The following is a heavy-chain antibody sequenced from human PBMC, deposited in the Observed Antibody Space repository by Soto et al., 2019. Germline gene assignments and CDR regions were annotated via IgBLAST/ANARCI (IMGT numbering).Heavy chain of an antibody. V-gene: IGHV1-18*01. Sequence: ASVKVSCKASGYTFTSYGISWVRQAPGQGLEWMGWISSYNGNTNYEESLQGRVTMTTDTSTSTVYMEVSSLRSEDTAVYYCSRVDPGETSPFDHWGQGSLVTVSS. D-gene: IGHD3-10*01. CDR2: ISSYNGNT. CDR3: SRVDPGETSPFDH. J-gene: IGHJ4*02. CDR1: GYTFTSYG.